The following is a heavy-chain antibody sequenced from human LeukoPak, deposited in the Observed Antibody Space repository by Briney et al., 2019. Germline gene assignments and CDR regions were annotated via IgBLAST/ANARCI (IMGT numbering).Heavy chain of an antibody. D-gene: IGHD2-15*01. CDR1: GGSISSYD. CDR2: IYYIGST. CDR3: ARGFPYCSGGSCYMYYFDY. J-gene: IGHJ4*02. V-gene: IGHV4-59*01. Sequence: SETLSLTCTVSGGSISSYDWSWIRQPPGKGLEWVGYIYYIGSTNYNPSLKSRVTISVDTSTNQFSLKLSSVTAADTAVYYCARGFPYCSGGSCYMYYFDYWGQGTLVTVSS.